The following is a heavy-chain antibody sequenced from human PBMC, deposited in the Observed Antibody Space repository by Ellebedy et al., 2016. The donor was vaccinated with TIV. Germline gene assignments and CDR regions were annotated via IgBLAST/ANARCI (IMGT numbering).Heavy chain of an antibody. CDR3: VMTMGPSKATDH. Sequence: PGGSLRLSCAASGFTFSSYAMSWIRQAPGKGLEWVSYISRGGTTIHYADAVRGRFTISTDSAKNSLYLQMNNLRADDTAVYYCVMTMGPSKATDHWGQGIQVTVSS. D-gene: IGHD1-26*01. CDR1: GFTFSSYA. CDR2: ISRGGTTI. J-gene: IGHJ4*02. V-gene: IGHV3-48*03.